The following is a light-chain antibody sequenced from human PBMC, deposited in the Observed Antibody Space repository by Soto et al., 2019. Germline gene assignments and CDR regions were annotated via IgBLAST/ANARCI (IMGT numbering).Light chain of an antibody. CDR3: QKFNAVPT. J-gene: IGKJ4*01. CDR2: AAS. Sequence: DIQMTQSPPSLSASVGDRDTITCRASQAISNYLAWYQQKPGKVPSLLIYAASTLQSGVPSRFSGSGSGRDFTLTISSLQPGDIATYYCQKFNAVPTFGGGTKVEI. CDR1: QAISNY. V-gene: IGKV1-27*01.